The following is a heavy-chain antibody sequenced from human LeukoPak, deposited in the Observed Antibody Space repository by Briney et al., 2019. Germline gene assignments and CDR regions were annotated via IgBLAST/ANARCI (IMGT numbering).Heavy chain of an antibody. Sequence: PSETLSLTCTVSGGSISSSSYYWGWIRQPPGKGLEWIGSIYYSGSTYYNPSLKSRVTISVDTSKNQFSLKLSSVTAADTAVYYCARGADTRVYFDYWGQGTLVTVSS. J-gene: IGHJ4*02. CDR2: IYYSGST. CDR1: GGSISSSSYY. CDR3: ARGADTRVYFDY. V-gene: IGHV4-39*07. D-gene: IGHD2-2*01.